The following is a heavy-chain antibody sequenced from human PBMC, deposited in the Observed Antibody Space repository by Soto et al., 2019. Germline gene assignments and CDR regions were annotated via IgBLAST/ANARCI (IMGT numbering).Heavy chain of an antibody. CDR1: GGSISSSSYY. Sequence: SETLSLTCTVSGGSISSSSYYWGWIRQPPGKGLEWIGSIYYSGSTYYNPSLKSRVTISVDTSKNQFSLKLSSVTAADTAVYYFARLYYDFWSGLLEYYFDYWGQGTLVTVSS. J-gene: IGHJ4*02. CDR3: ARLYYDFWSGLLEYYFDY. CDR2: IYYSGST. V-gene: IGHV4-39*01. D-gene: IGHD3-3*01.